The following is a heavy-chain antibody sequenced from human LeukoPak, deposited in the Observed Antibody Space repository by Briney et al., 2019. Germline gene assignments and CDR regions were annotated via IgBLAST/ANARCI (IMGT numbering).Heavy chain of an antibody. Sequence: ASVKVSCKVSGYTLTELSMHWVRQAPGKGLEWMGGFDPEDGETIYAQKFQGRVTMTEDTSTDTAYMELSSLRSEDTAVYYCARDPVKAKYYYDSSGYSDDYWGQGTLVTVSS. CDR1: GYTLTELS. J-gene: IGHJ4*02. D-gene: IGHD3-22*01. V-gene: IGHV1-24*01. CDR3: ARDPVKAKYYYDSSGYSDDY. CDR2: FDPEDGET.